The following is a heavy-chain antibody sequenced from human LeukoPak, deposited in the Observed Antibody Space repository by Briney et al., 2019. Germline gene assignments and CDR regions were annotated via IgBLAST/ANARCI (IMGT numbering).Heavy chain of an antibody. J-gene: IGHJ3*02. Sequence: SETLSLTCAVYGGSFSGYYWCWIRQPPGKGLEWIGEINHSGSTNYNPSLKSRVTISVDTSKNQFSLKLSSVTAADTAVYYCARGPPSVVPAASGRDAFDIWGQGTMVTVSS. CDR2: INHSGST. CDR1: GGSFSGYY. V-gene: IGHV4-34*01. CDR3: ARGPPSVVPAASGRDAFDI. D-gene: IGHD2-2*01.